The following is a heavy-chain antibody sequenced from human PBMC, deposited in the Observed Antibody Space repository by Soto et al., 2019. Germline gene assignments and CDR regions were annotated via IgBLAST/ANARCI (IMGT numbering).Heavy chain of an antibody. CDR3: VKVLGPPIIPPPGYGMDV. V-gene: IGHV3-30*18. D-gene: IGHD2-21*01. Sequence: PGGSLRLSCAASGFTFSSYGMHWVRQAPGKGLEWVAVISYDGSNKYYADSVKGRFTISRDNSKNTLYLQMNSLRAEDTAVYYFVKVLGPPIIPPPGYGMDVWAQGTTVTVSS. CDR1: GFTFSSYG. J-gene: IGHJ6*02. CDR2: ISYDGSNK.